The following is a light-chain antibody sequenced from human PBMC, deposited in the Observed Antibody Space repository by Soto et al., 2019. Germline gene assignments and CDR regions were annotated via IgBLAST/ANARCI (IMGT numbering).Light chain of an antibody. CDR3: QVRNSCPPVFT. CDR1: QSVSNH. Sequence: EIVLTQSPATLSLSPGERATLSCRASQSVSNHLAWYQQKPGQAPRLLIYDASKRATGRPARFSGSGSGTDFTLTISSLEPEDFAVYYWQVRNSCPPVFTFGPGTKVDMK. V-gene: IGKV3-11*01. CDR2: DAS. J-gene: IGKJ3*01.